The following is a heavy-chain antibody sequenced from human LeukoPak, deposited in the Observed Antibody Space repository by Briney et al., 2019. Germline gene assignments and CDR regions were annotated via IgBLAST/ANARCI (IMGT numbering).Heavy chain of an antibody. CDR1: GYTFTGYH. V-gene: IGHV1-2*02. J-gene: IGHJ4*02. CDR3: ARDSSLFGGSDY. CDR2: ITPNSGDT. D-gene: IGHD3-16*01. Sequence: ASVKVSCTASGYTFTGYHMHWVRQAPGQGLEWIGRITPNSGDTYYAQDFQGRVTMTRDTSINTAYMELSRLRSDDTAVYYCARDSSLFGGSDYWGQGTLVTVSS.